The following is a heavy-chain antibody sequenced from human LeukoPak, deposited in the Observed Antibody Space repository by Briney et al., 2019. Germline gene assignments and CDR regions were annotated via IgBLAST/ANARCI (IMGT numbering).Heavy chain of an antibody. CDR3: ARAQVGATPPYVDY. Sequence: GGSLRLSCAASGFTFSSYWMHWVRQAPGKGLVWVSRINSDGGSTNYADSVKGRFTISRDNAKNTLFLQMNSLRAEDTAVYYCARAQVGATPPYVDYWGQGTLVTVSS. J-gene: IGHJ4*02. CDR1: GFTFSSYW. D-gene: IGHD1-26*01. V-gene: IGHV3-74*01. CDR2: INSDGGST.